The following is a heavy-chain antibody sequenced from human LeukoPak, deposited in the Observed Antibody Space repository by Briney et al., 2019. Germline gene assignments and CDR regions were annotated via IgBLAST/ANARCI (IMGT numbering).Heavy chain of an antibody. Sequence: ASVKVSCKASGYTFTSYDINWVRQATGQGLEWMGWMNPNSGNTGYAQKFQGRVTMTRNTSISTAYMELSSLRSEDTAVYYCARGGVPYYYDSSGYYYFNWFDPWGQGTLVTVSS. V-gene: IGHV1-8*01. D-gene: IGHD3-22*01. J-gene: IGHJ5*02. CDR1: GYTFTSYD. CDR2: MNPNSGNT. CDR3: ARGGVPYYYDSSGYYYFNWFDP.